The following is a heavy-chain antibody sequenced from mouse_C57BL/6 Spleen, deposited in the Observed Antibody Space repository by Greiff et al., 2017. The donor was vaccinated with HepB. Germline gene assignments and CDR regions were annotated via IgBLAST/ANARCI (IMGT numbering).Heavy chain of an antibody. Sequence: QVQLKESGPGLVQLSQSLSITCTVSGFSLTSYGVHRVRQSPGKGLEWLGVIWSGGSTDYNAAFISRLSISKDNSKSQVFFKMNSLQADDTAIYYCARSPQLGRGYFDVWGTGTTVTVSS. D-gene: IGHD4-1*02. V-gene: IGHV2-2*01. CDR2: IWSGGST. J-gene: IGHJ1*03. CDR3: ARSPQLGRGYFDV. CDR1: GFSLTSYG.